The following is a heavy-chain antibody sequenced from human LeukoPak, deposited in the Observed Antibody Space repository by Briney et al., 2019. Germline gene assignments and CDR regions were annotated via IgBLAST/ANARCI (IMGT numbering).Heavy chain of an antibody. V-gene: IGHV3-30*03. J-gene: IGHJ3*02. CDR2: ISHDGSDK. CDR1: GFTFSTYG. Sequence: PGGSLRLSCAASGFTFSTYGMHWVRQAPGKGLEWVAVISHDGSDKYYVDSVKGRFTISRDNSKNTLYLQMNSLRPEDTAAYYRARLSGSYGDGFDIWGQGTMVTVPS. CDR3: ARLSGSYGDGFDI. D-gene: IGHD1-26*01.